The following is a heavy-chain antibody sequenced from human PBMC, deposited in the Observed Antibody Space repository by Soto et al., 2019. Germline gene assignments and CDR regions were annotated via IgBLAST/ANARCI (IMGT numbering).Heavy chain of an antibody. Sequence: QVQLVESGGGVVHPGRSLRLACTTSGFTFSAYGMHWVRQAPGKGLEWVAVMFYDGSNEYYADSVKGRFIISRDNSKNTLYRQMCSLRAEDTAVYYCVKSNYDFWSGEHWGQGTLVTVAS. J-gene: IGHJ1*01. CDR2: MFYDGSNE. CDR1: GFTFSAYG. CDR3: VKSNYDFWSGEH. V-gene: IGHV3-33*06. D-gene: IGHD3-3*01.